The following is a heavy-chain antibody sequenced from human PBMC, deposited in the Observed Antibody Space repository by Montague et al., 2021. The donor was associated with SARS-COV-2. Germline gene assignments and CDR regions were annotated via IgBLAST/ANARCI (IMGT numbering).Heavy chain of an antibody. D-gene: IGHD2-21*02. J-gene: IGHJ3*02. Sequence: SETLSLTCTVSGGSISTYYWSWIRQPPGKGLEWIGYIYYSGSTNYNPSLKSRVTISVDTSKNQFSLKLSSVTAADTAVYYCARHGPFVVVTAIHDTFDIWGQGTMVIVSS. CDR2: IYYSGST. CDR3: ARHGPFVVVTAIHDTFDI. CDR1: GGSISTYY. V-gene: IGHV4-59*08.